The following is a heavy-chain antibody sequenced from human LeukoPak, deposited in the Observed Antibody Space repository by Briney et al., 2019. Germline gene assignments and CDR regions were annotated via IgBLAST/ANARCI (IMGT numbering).Heavy chain of an antibody. V-gene: IGHV4-59*01. Sequence: SETLSLTCTVSGGSISNYHWSWIRQPPGKGLEWIGYTYYSGSTNYNPSLKSRVTISVDTSKNQFSLKLSSVTAADTAVYYCARTDNSGYHGYWGQGILVTVSS. CDR1: GGSISNYH. D-gene: IGHD3-22*01. J-gene: IGHJ4*02. CDR3: ARTDNSGYHGY. CDR2: TYYSGST.